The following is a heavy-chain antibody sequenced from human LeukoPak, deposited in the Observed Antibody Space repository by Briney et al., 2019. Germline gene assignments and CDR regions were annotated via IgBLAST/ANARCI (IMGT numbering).Heavy chain of an antibody. D-gene: IGHD3-10*01. Sequence: GGSLRLSCAASGFTFSSRNWVRQAPGQGLGWVSAISSSSSYIYYADSVTGRFTISRDNAKKSLYLQMNSLRAEETAVYCCARDRVVAGYYYGRDVWGKGTAVTVS. CDR3: ARDRVVAGYYYGRDV. CDR1: GFTFSS. CDR2: ISSSSSYI. V-gene: IGHV3-21*01. J-gene: IGHJ6*04.